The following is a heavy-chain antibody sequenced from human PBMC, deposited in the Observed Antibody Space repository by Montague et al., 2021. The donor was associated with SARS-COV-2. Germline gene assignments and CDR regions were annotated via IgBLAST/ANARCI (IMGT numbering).Heavy chain of an antibody. D-gene: IGHD3-22*01. J-gene: IGHJ6*02. CDR2: VFHSGST. Sequence: SETLSLTCTVSGGSIDSFYWSWIRRPPGKGLEWIGCVFHSGSTYYIPSLKSRVSMSVDTSKNQVSLRLSSLTAADTAVYFCARGGYYDNTGYYSDYYYNMDDWGQGTTVTVSS. CDR3: ARGGYYDNTGYYSDYYYNMDD. V-gene: IGHV4-59*01. CDR1: GGSIDSFY.